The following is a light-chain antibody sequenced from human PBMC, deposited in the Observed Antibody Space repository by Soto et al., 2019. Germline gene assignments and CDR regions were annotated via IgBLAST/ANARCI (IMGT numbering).Light chain of an antibody. CDR1: QSVNRNY. CDR3: LHHGSSLWT. V-gene: IGKV3-20*01. CDR2: GIS. J-gene: IGKJ1*01. Sequence: EVVMTQSPATLSVSPGEGATLSCRASQSVNRNYLAWYQQKSGQAPRLLIYGISTRATGIPDRFSASGSGTDFTLTISRLEPEDFAMYYCLHHGSSLWTFGQGTKVDIK.